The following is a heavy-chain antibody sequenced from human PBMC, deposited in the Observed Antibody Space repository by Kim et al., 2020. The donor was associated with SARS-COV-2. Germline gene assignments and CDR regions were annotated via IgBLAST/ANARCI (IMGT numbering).Heavy chain of an antibody. CDR2: ISSSSSYI. J-gene: IGHJ6*01. CDR3: ARDGQFLECFSRWYYYY. D-gene: IGHD3-3*01. V-gene: IGHV3-21*01. Sequence: GGSLRLSCAASEFTFSSYSMNWVRQAPGKGLEWVSSISSSSSYIYYADSVKGRFTFSRYNANNSLYLQMNSLRAENTAVYYCARDGQFLECFSRWYYYY. CDR1: EFTFSSYS.